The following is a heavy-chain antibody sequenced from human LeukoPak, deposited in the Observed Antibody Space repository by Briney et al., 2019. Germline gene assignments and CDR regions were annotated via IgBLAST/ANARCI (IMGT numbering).Heavy chain of an antibody. CDR2: ISSSSSYI. Sequence: GGSLRLSCAASGFTVTDYAMTWIRQSPGKGLEWVSSISSSSSYIYYADSVKGRFTISRDNAKNSLYLQMNSLRAEDTAVYYCARDLNSSSWYVVYSNWFDPWGQGTLVTVSS. CDR1: GFTVTDYA. D-gene: IGHD6-13*01. V-gene: IGHV3-21*01. CDR3: ARDLNSSSWYVVYSNWFDP. J-gene: IGHJ5*02.